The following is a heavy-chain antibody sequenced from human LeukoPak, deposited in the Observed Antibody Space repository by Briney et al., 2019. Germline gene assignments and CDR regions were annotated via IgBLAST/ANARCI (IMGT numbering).Heavy chain of an antibody. D-gene: IGHD6-6*01. CDR1: GSSTSSYY. V-gene: IGHV4-4*07. Sequence: SETLSLTCTVSGSSTSSYYWSWIRQPAGKGLEWIGRIYTSGSTNYNPSLKSRVTMSVDTSKNQFSLKLSSVTAADTAVYYCARVAANNRYFDLWGRGTLVTVSS. CDR2: IYTSGST. CDR3: ARVAANNRYFDL. J-gene: IGHJ2*01.